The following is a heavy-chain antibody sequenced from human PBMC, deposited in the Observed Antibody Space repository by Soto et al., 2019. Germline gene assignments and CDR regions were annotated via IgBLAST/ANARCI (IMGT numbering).Heavy chain of an antibody. D-gene: IGHD3-10*01. Sequence: QVQLVQSGAEVKKPGASVKVSCKASGYTFTSYGISWVRQAPGQGLEWMGWISAYNGNTNYAQKLQGRVTMTTDTSTSTAYMELRSLRSDDTAVYYCARDRARLRLGELLLPLGYWGQGTLVTVSS. V-gene: IGHV1-18*01. CDR1: GYTFTSYG. J-gene: IGHJ4*02. CDR3: ARDRARLRLGELLLPLGY. CDR2: ISAYNGNT.